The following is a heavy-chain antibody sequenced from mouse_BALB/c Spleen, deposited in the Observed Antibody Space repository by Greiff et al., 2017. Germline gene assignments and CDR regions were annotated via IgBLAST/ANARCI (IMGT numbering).Heavy chain of an antibody. CDR1: GFTFSSFG. V-gene: IGHV5-17*02. CDR3: LTGTGY. J-gene: IGHJ2*01. D-gene: IGHD4-1*01. CDR2: ISSGSSTI. Sequence: EVQRVESGGGLVQPGGSRKLSCAASGFTFSSFGMHWVRQAPEKGLEWVAYISSGSSTIYYADTVKGRFTISRDNPKNTLFLQMTSLRSEDTAMYYCLTGTGYWGQGTTLTVSS.